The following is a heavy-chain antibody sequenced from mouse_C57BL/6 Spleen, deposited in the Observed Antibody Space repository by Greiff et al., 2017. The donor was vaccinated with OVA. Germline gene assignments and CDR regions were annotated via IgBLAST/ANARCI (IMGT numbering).Heavy chain of an antibody. CDR1: GYAFSSSW. CDR2: IYPGDGDT. Sequence: VQLQQSGPELVKPGASVKISCKASGYAFSSSWMNWVKQRPGKGLEWIGRIYPGDGDTNYNGKFKGKATLTADKSSSTAYMQLSSLTSEDSAVYFCARPPYYYGSSYFDYWGQGTTLTVSS. V-gene: IGHV1-82*01. D-gene: IGHD1-1*01. CDR3: ARPPYYYGSSYFDY. J-gene: IGHJ2*01.